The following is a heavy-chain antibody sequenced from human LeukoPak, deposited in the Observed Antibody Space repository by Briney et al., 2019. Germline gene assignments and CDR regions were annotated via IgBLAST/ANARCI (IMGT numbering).Heavy chain of an antibody. Sequence: GGSLRLSCAASGFSLSSYWMTWVRQAPGKGLEWVSIIYSGDTAEYADSVKGRFTISKDDPKNTVYLRMNSLRAEDTAVYYCAGNREDSPFIAYWGQGTPVTVSS. D-gene: IGHD3/OR15-3a*01. CDR2: IYSGDTA. CDR1: GFSLSSYW. J-gene: IGHJ4*02. CDR3: AGNREDSPFIAY. V-gene: IGHV3-66*01.